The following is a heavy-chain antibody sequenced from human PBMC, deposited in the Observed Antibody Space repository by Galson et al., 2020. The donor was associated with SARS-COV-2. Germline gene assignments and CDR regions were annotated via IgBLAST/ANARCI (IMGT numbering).Heavy chain of an antibody. V-gene: IGHV3-33*01. J-gene: IGHJ4*02. Sequence: GGSLRLSCAASGFTFSDHAMHSVRQAPGKGLEWVAQIFFDGSEKYYGDSVRGRFTISRDSSKNTVYLQMNNLRVDDTAVYYCARDGQSSRGWAVDYWGQGTLLTVSS. CDR3: ARDGQSSRGWAVDY. CDR2: IFFDGSEK. CDR1: GFTFSDHA. D-gene: IGHD6-19*01.